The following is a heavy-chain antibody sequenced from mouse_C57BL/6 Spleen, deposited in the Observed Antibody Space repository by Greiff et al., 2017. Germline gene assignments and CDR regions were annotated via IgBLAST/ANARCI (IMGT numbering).Heavy chain of an antibody. CDR2: IYPGSGST. J-gene: IGHJ1*03. D-gene: IGHD1-1*01. CDR1: GYTFTSYW. CDR3: ARYYYGSSRYFDV. Sequence: QVQLQQPGAELVKPGASVKLSCKASGYTFTSYWITWVKQRPGQGLEWIGDIYPGSGSTNYNEKFKSKATLTVDTSSSTAYMQLSSLTSEDSAVYCCARYYYGSSRYFDVWGTGTTVTVSS. V-gene: IGHV1-55*01.